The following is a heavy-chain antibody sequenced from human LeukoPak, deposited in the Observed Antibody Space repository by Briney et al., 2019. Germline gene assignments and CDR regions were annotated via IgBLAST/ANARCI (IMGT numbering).Heavy chain of an antibody. V-gene: IGHV3-53*01. D-gene: IGHD3-10*01. CDR1: GFTVSSNY. J-gene: IGHJ4*02. CDR3: ARAREFGELFY. Sequence: TGGSLRLSCAASGFTVSSNYMSWVRQAPGKGLEWVSVIYSGGSTYYADSAKGRFTISRDNSKNTLYLQMNSLRAEDTAVYYCARAREFGELFYWGQGTLVTVSS. CDR2: IYSGGST.